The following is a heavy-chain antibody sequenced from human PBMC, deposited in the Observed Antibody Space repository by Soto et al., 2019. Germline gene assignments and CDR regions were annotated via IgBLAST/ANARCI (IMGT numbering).Heavy chain of an antibody. V-gene: IGHV3-48*01. CDR3: AAYSSGWDPPYYFDY. Sequence: EVQLVESGGGLVQPGGSLRLSCAASGFTFSSYNMNWVRQAPGKGLEWISYISSSSRTIYYTDSVKGRFTISRDNAKNSLYLQMNSLRAEDTAVYYCAAYSSGWDPPYYFDYWGQGTLVTVSS. CDR1: GFTFSSYN. J-gene: IGHJ4*02. CDR2: ISSSSRTI. D-gene: IGHD6-19*01.